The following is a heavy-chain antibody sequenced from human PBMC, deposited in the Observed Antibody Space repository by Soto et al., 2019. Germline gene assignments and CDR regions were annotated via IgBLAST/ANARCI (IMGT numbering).Heavy chain of an antibody. J-gene: IGHJ5*02. Sequence: SETLSLTCSVSGGSISKFYWSWIRKTAGKGLEWMGRVYATGTTDYNPSLRSRVAMSVDISRKTFSLRLTSVTAADTGMYYCVRDGSKTLRDWFDPWGQGKLLTVSS. D-gene: IGHD3-10*01. CDR3: VRDGSKTLRDWFDP. CDR2: VYATGTT. V-gene: IGHV4-4*07. CDR1: GGSISKFY.